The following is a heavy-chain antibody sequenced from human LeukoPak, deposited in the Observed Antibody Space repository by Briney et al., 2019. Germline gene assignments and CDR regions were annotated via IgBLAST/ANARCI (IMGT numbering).Heavy chain of an antibody. CDR2: IYSGGST. J-gene: IGHJ4*02. Sequence: GGSLRLSCAASGFTVSGNYMSWVRQAPGKGLEWVSVIYSGGSTYYADSVKGRFTISRDNSKNTLYLQMNSLRAEDTAVYYCASGVRGPPPTFDYWGQGTLVTVSS. CDR1: GFTVSGNY. CDR3: ASGVRGPPPTFDY. D-gene: IGHD3-10*01. V-gene: IGHV3-66*01.